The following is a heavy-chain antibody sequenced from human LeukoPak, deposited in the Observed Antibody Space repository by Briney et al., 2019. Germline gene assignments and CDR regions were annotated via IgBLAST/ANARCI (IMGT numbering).Heavy chain of an antibody. V-gene: IGHV3-53*04. CDR1: GFTVSSNY. J-gene: IGHJ4*02. CDR3: ARGGPHEVFDY. Sequence: GGSLRLSCAASGFTVSSNYMSWVRQAPGKGLEWVSVIYSGGSTYYADSVKGRFTISRHNSKNTLYLQVNSLRAEDTAVYYCARGGPHEVFDYWGQGTLVTVSS. CDR2: IYSGGST.